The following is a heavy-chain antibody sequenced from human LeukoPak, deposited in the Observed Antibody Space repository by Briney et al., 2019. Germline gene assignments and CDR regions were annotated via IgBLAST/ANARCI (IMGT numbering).Heavy chain of an antibody. Sequence: GGSLRLSCAASGFTFSSYAMSWVRQAPGKGLEWVSAISGSGGSTYYADSVKGRFTISRDDSKNTLYLQMNSLRAEDTAVYYCAKDRIAAADYYYYMDVWGKGTTVTVSS. CDR2: ISGSGGST. D-gene: IGHD6-13*01. CDR3: AKDRIAAADYYYYMDV. CDR1: GFTFSSYA. J-gene: IGHJ6*03. V-gene: IGHV3-23*01.